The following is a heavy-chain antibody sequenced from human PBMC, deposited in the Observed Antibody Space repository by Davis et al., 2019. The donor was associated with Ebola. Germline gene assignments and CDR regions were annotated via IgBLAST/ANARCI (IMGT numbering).Heavy chain of an antibody. J-gene: IGHJ4*02. CDR3: ARVVRGGSLDY. D-gene: IGHD1-26*01. V-gene: IGHV4-39*01. CDR1: GASLSPYY. Sequence: PSETLSLTCFVSGASLSPYYWGWIRQPPGKGLEWIGTIYYSGSTYYNPSLKSRVTISVDTSKNQFSLKLSSVTAADTAVFYCARVVRGGSLDYWGQGTLVTVSS. CDR2: IYYSGST.